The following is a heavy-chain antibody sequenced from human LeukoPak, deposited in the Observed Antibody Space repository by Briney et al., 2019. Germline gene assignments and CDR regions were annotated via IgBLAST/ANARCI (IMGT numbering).Heavy chain of an antibody. CDR1: GESFSDYY. CDR3: AGYYSSIYGMDV. CDR2: INHGGST. V-gene: IGHV4-34*01. D-gene: IGHD3-3*01. Sequence: RSSETLSLICAVYGESFSDYYWSWIRQPPGKGLEWIGEINHGGSTNYSPSLESRVNISVDTSKRQFSLRMNSVTAADTAVYFCAGYYSSIYGMDVWGQGTSVTVPS. J-gene: IGHJ6*02.